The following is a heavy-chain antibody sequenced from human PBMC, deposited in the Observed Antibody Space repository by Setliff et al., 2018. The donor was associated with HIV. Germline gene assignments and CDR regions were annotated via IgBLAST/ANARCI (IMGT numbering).Heavy chain of an antibody. CDR3: ARDLRHWTAGGNWFDP. CDR1: GFVFSNYA. Sequence: PGGSLRLSCTASGFVFSNYAMSWVRQAPGKGLEWVSAISGSGGRTYYADSVKGRLTISRDNSKNTLYLQVNGLRAEDTAVYYCARDLRHWTAGGNWFDPWGQGTLVTVSS. J-gene: IGHJ5*02. D-gene: IGHD3-16*01. CDR2: ISGSGGRT. V-gene: IGHV3-23*01.